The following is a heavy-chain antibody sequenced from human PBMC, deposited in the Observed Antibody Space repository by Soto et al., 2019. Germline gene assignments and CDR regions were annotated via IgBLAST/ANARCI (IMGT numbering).Heavy chain of an antibody. CDR1: GFTFSSYA. CDR2: ISYDGSNK. CDR3: AREDGNGGKGGHSFYDYYYGMDV. V-gene: IGHV3-30-3*01. J-gene: IGHJ6*02. Sequence: QVQLVESGGGVVQPGRSLRLSCAASGFTFSSYAMHWVRQAPGKGLEWVAVISYDGSNKYYADSVKGRFTISRDNSKNTLYLQMNSLRAEDTAVYYCAREDGNGGKGGHSFYDYYYGMDVWGQGTTVTVSS. D-gene: IGHD5-18*01.